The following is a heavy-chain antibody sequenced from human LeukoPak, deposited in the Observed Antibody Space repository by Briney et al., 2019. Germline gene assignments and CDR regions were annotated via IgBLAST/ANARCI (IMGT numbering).Heavy chain of an antibody. Sequence: SSETLSLTCTVSGGSISSYFWGWIRQPPGKGLEWIGYIYYSGSTNYNPSLKSRVTMSVDTSKNQFSLKLSSVTAADTAVYYCARIDRAVAGTIDYWGQGTLVTVSS. D-gene: IGHD6-19*01. CDR3: ARIDRAVAGTIDY. V-gene: IGHV4-59*08. J-gene: IGHJ4*02. CDR1: GGSISSYF. CDR2: IYYSGST.